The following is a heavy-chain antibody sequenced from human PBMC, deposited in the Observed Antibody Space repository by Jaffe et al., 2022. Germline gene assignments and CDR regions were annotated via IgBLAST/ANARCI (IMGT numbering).Heavy chain of an antibody. CDR3: ARLGSGAETLLWFGELNLNPYYYYYMDV. V-gene: IGHV4-59*01. Sequence: QVQLQESGPGLVKPSETLSLTCTVSGGSISSYYWSWIRQPPGKGLEWIGYIYYSGSTNYNPSLKSRVTISVDTSKNQFSLKLSSVTAADTAVYYCARLGSGAETLLWFGELNLNPYYYYYMDVWGKGTTVTVSS. D-gene: IGHD3-10*01. CDR2: IYYSGST. J-gene: IGHJ6*03. CDR1: GGSISSYY.